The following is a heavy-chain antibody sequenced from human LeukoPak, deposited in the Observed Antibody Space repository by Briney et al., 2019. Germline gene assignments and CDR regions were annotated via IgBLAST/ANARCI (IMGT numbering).Heavy chain of an antibody. CDR1: GYTFTVHY. D-gene: IGHD4-11*01. CDR2: INPNSGDT. CDR3: ATRLTVSQELDY. V-gene: IGHV1-2*02. Sequence: ASVKVSFKAAGYTFTVHYIDWAHHTPGQGLEWMGWINPNSGDTNYAQKFQGRVTMTRDTSISTAYMDLNRLTSDDTAVYDCATRLTVSQELDYWGQGTLVTVSS. J-gene: IGHJ4*02.